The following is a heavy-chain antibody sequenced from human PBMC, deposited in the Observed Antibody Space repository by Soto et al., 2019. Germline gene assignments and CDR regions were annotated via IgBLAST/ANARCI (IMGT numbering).Heavy chain of an antibody. CDR3: ARGGYYDNSWGKLSHYGLDV. D-gene: IGHD3-16*01. V-gene: IGHV1-18*01. CDR2: ISPYNDYT. Sequence: QVQLAQSANEVKKPGGSVRVSCKAAGYTFIRYGIAWVRQAPGQGLEWMGWISPYNDYTVYAQKFQGRVSMTADTSTRTVYMNLRGLKSDDTAVYYCARGGYYDNSWGKLSHYGLDVWGQGTSVSVSS. J-gene: IGHJ6*02. CDR1: GYTFIRYG.